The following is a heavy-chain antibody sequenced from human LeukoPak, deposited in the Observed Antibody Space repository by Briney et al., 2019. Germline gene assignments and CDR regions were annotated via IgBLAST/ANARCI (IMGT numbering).Heavy chain of an antibody. Sequence: GGSLRLSCAASGFTFSGYWMHWVRQAPGKGLVWVSRINSDGSSTSYADSVKGRFTISRDNAKNTLYLQMNSLRAEGTALYYCARGGYGDYGDYWGQGTLVTVSS. D-gene: IGHD4-17*01. CDR1: GFTFSGYW. J-gene: IGHJ4*02. CDR3: ARGGYGDYGDY. CDR2: INSDGSST. V-gene: IGHV3-74*01.